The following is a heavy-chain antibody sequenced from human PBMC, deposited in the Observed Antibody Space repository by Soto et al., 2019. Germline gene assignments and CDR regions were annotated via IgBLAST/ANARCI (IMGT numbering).Heavy chain of an antibody. CDR2: ISGSDGKT. Sequence: PGGSLRLSCAASGFSFSSYALSWVRQAPGKGLEWVSTISGSDGKTFYADSVKGRFSISRDTSQSTLYLQMTSLRADDTAMYYCARWSYLDYWGQGTRVTAPQ. CDR1: GFSFSSYA. D-gene: IGHD3-3*01. V-gene: IGHV3-23*01. CDR3: ARWSYLDY. J-gene: IGHJ4*02.